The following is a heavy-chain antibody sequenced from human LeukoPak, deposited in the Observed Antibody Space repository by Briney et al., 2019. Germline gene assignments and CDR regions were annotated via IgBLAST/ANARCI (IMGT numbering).Heavy chain of an antibody. V-gene: IGHV1-69*13. CDR2: IIPIFGTA. CDR3: ARSTVGGITLAY. CDR1: RGTFSSYG. Sequence: SVKVSCKASRGTFSSYGISWVRQAPGQGLEWMGGIIPIFGTANYAQKFQGRVTITADQSTSTAYTELSSLRSEDTAVYYCARSTVGGITLAYWGQGTLVTVSS. J-gene: IGHJ4*02. D-gene: IGHD1-26*01.